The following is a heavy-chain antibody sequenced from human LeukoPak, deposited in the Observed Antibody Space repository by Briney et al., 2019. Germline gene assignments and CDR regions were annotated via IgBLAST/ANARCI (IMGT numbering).Heavy chain of an antibody. Sequence: GGSLRLSCAASGFTFDDYGMTWVRQAPGKGLEWVANIKEDGSEKNYVDSVKGRFTISRDNAKNSLYLQMNNLRADDTAVYYCTRLRYSDYWGQGTLVTVSS. D-gene: IGHD3-9*01. CDR3: TRLRYSDY. V-gene: IGHV3-7*01. J-gene: IGHJ4*02. CDR1: GFTFDDYG. CDR2: IKEDGSEK.